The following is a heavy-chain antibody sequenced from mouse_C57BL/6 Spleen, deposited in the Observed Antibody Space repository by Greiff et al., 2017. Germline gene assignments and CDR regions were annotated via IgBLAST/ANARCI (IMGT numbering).Heavy chain of an antibody. J-gene: IGHJ4*01. CDR2: IWRGGST. CDR1: GFSLTGYG. D-gene: IGHD1-1*01. Sequence: VQLVESGPGLVQPSQSLSITCTVSGFSLTGYGVHWVRQSPGKGLEWLGVIWRGGSTDYNAAFMSRLSITTDNSKSQVFFNMNSLQADDTAIYXCAKRNYGSSYYAMDYWGQGTSVTVSS. V-gene: IGHV2-5*01. CDR3: AKRNYGSSYYAMDY.